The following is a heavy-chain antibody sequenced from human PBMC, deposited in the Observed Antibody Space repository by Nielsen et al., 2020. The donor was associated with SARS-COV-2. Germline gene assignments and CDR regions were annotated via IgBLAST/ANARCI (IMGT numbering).Heavy chain of an antibody. Sequence: GGSLRLSCAASGFTFSSYSMNWVRQAPGKGLEWVSSISSSSSTIYYADSVKGRFTISRDNAKNSLYLQMNSLRAEDTAVYYCARDSLDYDFWSGYYFDYWGQGTLVTVSS. J-gene: IGHJ4*02. CDR1: GFTFSSYS. CDR2: ISSSSSTI. CDR3: ARDSLDYDFWSGYYFDY. V-gene: IGHV3-48*04. D-gene: IGHD3-3*01.